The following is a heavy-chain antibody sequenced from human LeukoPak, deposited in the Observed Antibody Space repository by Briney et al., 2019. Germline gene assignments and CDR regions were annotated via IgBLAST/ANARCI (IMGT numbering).Heavy chain of an antibody. D-gene: IGHD6-19*01. CDR1: GFTFSSYS. J-gene: IGHJ4*02. CDR2: ISSSSSSYI. V-gene: IGHV3-21*01. Sequence: PGGSLRLSCAASGFTFSSYSMNWVRQAPGKGLEWVSSISSSSSSYIYYADSVKGRFTISRDNAKNSLYLQMNSLRAEDTAVYYCARSSAVAGTLDYWGQGTLVTVSS. CDR3: ARSSAVAGTLDY.